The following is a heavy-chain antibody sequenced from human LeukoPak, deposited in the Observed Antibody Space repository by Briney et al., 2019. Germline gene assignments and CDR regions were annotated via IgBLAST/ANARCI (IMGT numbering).Heavy chain of an antibody. V-gene: IGHV7-4-1*02. J-gene: IGHJ6*03. CDR3: ARDHAPLDYSSSWYYFGYYYYYYMDV. CDR1: GYTFTSYA. Sequence: ASVKVSCKASGYTFTSYAMNWVRQAPGQGLEWMGWINTNTGNPTYAQGFTGRFVFSLDTSVSTAYLQISSLKAEDTAVYYCARDHAPLDYSSSWYYFGYYYYYYMDVWGKGTTVTVSS. D-gene: IGHD6-13*01. CDR2: INTNTGNP.